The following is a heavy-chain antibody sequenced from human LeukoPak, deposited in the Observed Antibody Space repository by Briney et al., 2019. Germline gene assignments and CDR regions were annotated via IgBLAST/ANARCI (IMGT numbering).Heavy chain of an antibody. Sequence: GGSLTLSCAASGLTFSSYWMRWVRQAPGKGLEWVSYISSSGSTIYYADSVKGRFTISRDNAKNSLYLQMNSLRAEDTAVYYCARGGDESSYYFDYWGQGTLVTVSS. D-gene: IGHD2-21*02. CDR3: ARGGDESSYYFDY. J-gene: IGHJ4*02. CDR1: GLTFSSYW. CDR2: ISSSGSTI. V-gene: IGHV3-48*04.